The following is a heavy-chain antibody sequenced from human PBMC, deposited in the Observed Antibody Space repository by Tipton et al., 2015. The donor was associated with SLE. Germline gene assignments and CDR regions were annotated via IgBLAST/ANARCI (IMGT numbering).Heavy chain of an antibody. Sequence: TLSLTCTVSGGSISSFSWTWIRQPPGKGLEWMGYIYYGVPGNYSPSLKSRLSISVGTSENQFSMRLSSVTAADSAVYYCARGSRVEEELDFWGQGTLVTVSS. J-gene: IGHJ4*02. V-gene: IGHV4-59*01. CDR2: IYYGVPG. CDR1: GGSISSFS. CDR3: ARGSRVEEELDF. D-gene: IGHD1-26*01.